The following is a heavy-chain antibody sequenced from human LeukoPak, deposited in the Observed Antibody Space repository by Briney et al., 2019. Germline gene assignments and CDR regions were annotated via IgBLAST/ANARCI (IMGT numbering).Heavy chain of an antibody. D-gene: IGHD3-3*01. CDR1: GYTFTSYD. CDR2: MNPNSGNT. V-gene: IGHV1-8*01. CDR3: ARGRGKITYYDFGGGYPKPWSAP. J-gene: IGHJ5*02. Sequence: ASVKVSCKASGYTFTSYDINWVRQATGQGLEWMGWMNPNSGNTGYAQKFQGRVTMTRNTSISTAYMELSSLRSEDTAVYYCARGRGKITYYDFGGGYPKPWSAPGGQGPVATVSP.